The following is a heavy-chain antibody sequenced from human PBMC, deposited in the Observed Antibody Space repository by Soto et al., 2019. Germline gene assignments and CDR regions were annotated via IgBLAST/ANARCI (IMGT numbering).Heavy chain of an antibody. D-gene: IGHD1-26*01. J-gene: IGHJ4*02. V-gene: IGHV3-30*18. CDR1: GFTCSSYG. Sequence: QVQLVESGGGVVQPGRSLRLSCAASGFTCSSYGMHWVRQAPGKGLEWVAVISYDGSNKYYADSVKGRFTISRDNSKNTLYLQMNSLRAEDTAVYYCAKSGGSYYVDYWGQGTLVTVSS. CDR3: AKSGGSYYVDY. CDR2: ISYDGSNK.